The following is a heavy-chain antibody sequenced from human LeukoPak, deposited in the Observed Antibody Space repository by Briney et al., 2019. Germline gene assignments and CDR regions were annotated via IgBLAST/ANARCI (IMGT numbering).Heavy chain of an antibody. J-gene: IGHJ5*02. CDR2: IYYSGST. CDR1: GGSISSYY. Sequence: SETLSLTCTVSGGSISSYYWSWIRQPPGKGLEWIGYIYYSGSTNYNPSLKSRVTISVDTSKNQFSLKLSSVTAADTAVYYCARALGYCSSTSCYNPTNWFDPWGQGTLVTVSS. V-gene: IGHV4-59*01. CDR3: ARALGYCSSTSCYNPTNWFDP. D-gene: IGHD2-2*02.